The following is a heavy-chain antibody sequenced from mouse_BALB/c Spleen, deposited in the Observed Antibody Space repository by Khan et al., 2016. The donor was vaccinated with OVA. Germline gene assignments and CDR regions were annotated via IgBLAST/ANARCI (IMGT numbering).Heavy chain of an antibody. CDR1: GYSITSDYA. Sequence: EVQLQESGPGLVKPSQSLSLTCTVTGYSITSDYAWNWIRQFPGNKLEWMGYINYSGSTNYNPALKSRISITRDTSKNQFFLQLHSVTTADTATYYCARDGSRYNYAMDYWGQGTSVTVSS. CDR2: INYSGST. CDR3: ARDGSRYNYAMDY. V-gene: IGHV3-2*02. J-gene: IGHJ4*01. D-gene: IGHD2-3*01.